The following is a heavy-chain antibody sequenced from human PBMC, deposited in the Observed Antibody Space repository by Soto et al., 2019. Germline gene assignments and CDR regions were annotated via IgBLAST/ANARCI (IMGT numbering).Heavy chain of an antibody. Sequence: SETLSLTCTVSNGSVSNFYWNWIRQSAGKGLEWIGRIHGSGSATYNPSLRSRVTMSVDTSKNQFSLKVNSVTGADTAVYYCARSSHKESWFDPWGQGTLVTVSS. V-gene: IGHV4-4*07. CDR2: IHGSGSA. CDR1: NGSVSNFY. CDR3: ARSSHKESWFDP. D-gene: IGHD6-13*01. J-gene: IGHJ5*02.